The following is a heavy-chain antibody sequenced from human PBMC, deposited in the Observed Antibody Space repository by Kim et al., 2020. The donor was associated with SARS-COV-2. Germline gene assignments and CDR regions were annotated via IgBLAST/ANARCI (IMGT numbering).Heavy chain of an antibody. CDR1: GGTFSSYA. J-gene: IGHJ4*02. D-gene: IGHD1-26*01. V-gene: IGHV1-69*13. CDR3: ARGLGGGSGSYSPFDY. CDR2: IIPIFGTA. Sequence: SVNVSCKASGGTFSSYAISWVRQAPGQGLEWMGGIIPIFGTANYAQKFQGRVTITADESTSTAYMELSSLRSEDTAVYYCARGLGGGSGSYSPFDYWGQGTLVTVSS.